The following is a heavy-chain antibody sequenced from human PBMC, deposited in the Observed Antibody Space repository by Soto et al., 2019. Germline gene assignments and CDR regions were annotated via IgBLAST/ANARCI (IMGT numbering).Heavy chain of an antibody. CDR3: ASDSGSYSSHAFDI. Sequence: ASVKVSCKASGGTFSSYAISWVRQAPGQGLEWMGGIIPIFGTANYAQKFQGRVTITADESTSTAYMELSSLRSEDTAVYYCASDSGSYSSHAFDIWGQGTMVTV. CDR2: IIPIFGTA. J-gene: IGHJ3*02. D-gene: IGHD1-26*01. CDR1: GGTFSSYA. V-gene: IGHV1-69*13.